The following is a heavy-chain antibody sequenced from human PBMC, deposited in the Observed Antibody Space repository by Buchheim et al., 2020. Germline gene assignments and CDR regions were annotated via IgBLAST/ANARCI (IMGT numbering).Heavy chain of an antibody. Sequence: QVQLVQSGAEVKKPGASVKVSCKASGYTFTSYDINWVRQATGQGLEWMGWMNPNSGNTGYAQKFQGRVTMTRNTSISTAYMELSSLRSEDTAVYYCARRSQYGSGFRVFPYYYGMDVWGQGTT. J-gene: IGHJ6*02. CDR3: ARRSQYGSGFRVFPYYYGMDV. CDR1: GYTFTSYD. CDR2: MNPNSGNT. D-gene: IGHD3-10*01. V-gene: IGHV1-8*01.